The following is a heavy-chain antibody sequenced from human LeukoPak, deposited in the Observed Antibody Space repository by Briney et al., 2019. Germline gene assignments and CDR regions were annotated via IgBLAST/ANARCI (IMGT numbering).Heavy chain of an antibody. V-gene: IGHV3-30*18. CDR3: AKDRWRAVAGYFDY. CDR1: GFTFSSYG. Sequence: PGRSLRLSCAASGFTFSSYGMHWVRQAPGKGLEWVAVISYDGSNKYYADSVKGRFTTSRDNSKNTLHLQMNSLRAEDTAVYYCAKDRWRAVAGYFDYWGQGTLVTVSS. J-gene: IGHJ4*02. CDR2: ISYDGSNK. D-gene: IGHD6-19*01.